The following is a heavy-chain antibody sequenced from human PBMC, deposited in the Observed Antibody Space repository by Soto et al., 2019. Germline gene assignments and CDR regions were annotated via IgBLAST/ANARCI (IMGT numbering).Heavy chain of an antibody. CDR1: GLTFNRYW. CDR2: INTDGTNS. D-gene: IGHD2-15*01. Sequence: DVQLVETGGGIVPPGGSLRLSCADSGLTFNRYWMHWVRHAPGKGLVWVSHINTDGTNSNYADSVKGRFTISRDNAKSTLLLQMNSLRDEDTAVYYCAREFCSGGNCYTYYFDPWGQGIPVTFSS. V-gene: IGHV3-74*01. J-gene: IGHJ5*02. CDR3: AREFCSGGNCYTYYFDP.